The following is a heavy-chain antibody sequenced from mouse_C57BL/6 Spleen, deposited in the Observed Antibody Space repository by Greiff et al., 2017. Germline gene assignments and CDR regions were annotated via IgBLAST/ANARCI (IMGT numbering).Heavy chain of an antibody. V-gene: IGHV5-17*01. Sequence: DVMLVESGGGLVKPGGSLKLSCAASGFTFSDYGMHWVRQAPEKGLEWVAYISSGGSTIYYADTVKGRFTISRDNAKNTLFLQMTSLRSEDTAMYYCARRYGYLYYFDYWGQGTTLTVSS. CDR2: ISSGGSTI. J-gene: IGHJ2*01. CDR3: ARRYGYLYYFDY. CDR1: GFTFSDYG. D-gene: IGHD2-2*01.